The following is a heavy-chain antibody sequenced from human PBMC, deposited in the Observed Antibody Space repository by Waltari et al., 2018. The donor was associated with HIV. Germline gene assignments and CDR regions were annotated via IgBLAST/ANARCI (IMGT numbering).Heavy chain of an antibody. CDR3: ARGPGVQNTEIDY. J-gene: IGHJ4*02. V-gene: IGHV4-38-2*01. D-gene: IGHD5-18*01. CDR1: GYSIISGYY. Sequence: QVQLQESGPGLVKPSETLSLTCAASGYSIISGYYWGWIRPPPGKGLEWIGSIYHSGNTYYNPSLKSRVTISVDTSKNQFSLKLSSVTAADTAVYYCARGPGVQNTEIDYWGQGTLVTVSS. CDR2: IYHSGNT.